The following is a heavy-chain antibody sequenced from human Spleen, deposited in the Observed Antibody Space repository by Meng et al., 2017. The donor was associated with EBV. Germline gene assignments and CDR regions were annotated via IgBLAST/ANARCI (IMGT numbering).Heavy chain of an antibody. CDR3: ARGGIDF. Sequence: QGQVAQPGAEVKNLWGSGKVPCKAYGYTFSVYDITWMRQAAGQGLEWMGWMNPGSGNTVYAQKFQGRVTMTRNTSITTAYMELSNLRSEDAAVYYCARGGIDFWGQGTLVTVSS. V-gene: IGHV1-8*01. CDR1: GYTFSVYD. J-gene: IGHJ4*02. CDR2: MNPGSGNT.